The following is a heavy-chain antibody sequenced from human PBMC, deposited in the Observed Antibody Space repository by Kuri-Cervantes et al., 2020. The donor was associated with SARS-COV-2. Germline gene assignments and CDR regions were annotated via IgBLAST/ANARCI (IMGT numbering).Heavy chain of an antibody. CDR3: ARVRNDYYYYYYMDV. Sequence: GESLKISCAASGFTFSSYWMSRVRQAPGKGLEWVANIKQDGSEKYYVDSVKGQFTISRDNAKNSLYLQMNSLRAEDTAVYYCARVRNDYYYYYYMDVWGKGTTVTGSS. CDR2: IKQDGSEK. J-gene: IGHJ6*03. CDR1: GFTFSSYW. V-gene: IGHV3-7*01.